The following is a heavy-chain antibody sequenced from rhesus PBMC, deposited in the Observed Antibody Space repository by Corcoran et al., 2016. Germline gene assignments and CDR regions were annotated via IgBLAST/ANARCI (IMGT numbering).Heavy chain of an antibody. CDR1: GGSISGYYY. CDR3: ARDGDTVGTAYFDY. J-gene: IGHJ4*01. V-gene: IGHV4-73*01. D-gene: IGHD5-42*01. Sequence: QVQLQQWGEGLVKPSETLSLTCAVYGGSISGYYYWSWIRQPPGKELEGIGYIYGNSASTNHNPSLKIRVTISKDTSKNRFSVKLSSVTAADTAVYYCARDGDTVGTAYFDYWGQGVLVTVSS. CDR2: IYGNSAST.